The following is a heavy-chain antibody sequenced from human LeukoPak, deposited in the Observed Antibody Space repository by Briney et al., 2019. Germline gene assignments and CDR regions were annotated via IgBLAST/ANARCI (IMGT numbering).Heavy chain of an antibody. Sequence: SVTVSCKASGVIFSNFAFNWVRQAPGQGLEWMGRIIPILDLAHYTQKFQGRLTITADKSTNTSYMELTSLTAEDTAVYYCATPSRTEDGDYGVCWGQGTLVTVSS. CDR3: ATPSRTEDGDYGVC. J-gene: IGHJ4*02. CDR1: GVIFSNFA. V-gene: IGHV1-69*04. CDR2: IIPILDLA. D-gene: IGHD4-17*01.